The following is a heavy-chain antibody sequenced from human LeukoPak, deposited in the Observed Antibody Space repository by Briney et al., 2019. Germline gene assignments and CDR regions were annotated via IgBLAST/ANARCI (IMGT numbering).Heavy chain of an antibody. D-gene: IGHD3-9*01. V-gene: IGHV3-30*02. Sequence: GGSLRLSCTASGFSFSNYGMHWVRQAPGKGLEWVTFIRYDGSNEYYADSVKGRFTISRDNSKNTLYLQMNSLRAEDTAMYYCARDETGFDYWGQGTLVTVSS. CDR2: IRYDGSNE. CDR3: ARDETGFDY. J-gene: IGHJ4*02. CDR1: GFSFSNYG.